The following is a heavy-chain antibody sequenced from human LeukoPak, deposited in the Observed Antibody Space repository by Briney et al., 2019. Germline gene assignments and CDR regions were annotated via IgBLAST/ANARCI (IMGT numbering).Heavy chain of an antibody. Sequence: SVKVSCKASGGTFSSCTISWVRQAPGQGREWMGRITPILGIANYAQKFQGRVTITADKSTSTAYMELSSLRSEDTAAYYCAGGGSSDYPQDYWGQGTLVTVSS. D-gene: IGHD3-22*01. CDR2: ITPILGIA. J-gene: IGHJ4*02. CDR3: AGGGSSDYPQDY. CDR1: GGTFSSCT. V-gene: IGHV1-69*02.